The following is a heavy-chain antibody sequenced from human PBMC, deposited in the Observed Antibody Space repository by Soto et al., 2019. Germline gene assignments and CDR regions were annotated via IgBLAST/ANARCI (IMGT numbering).Heavy chain of an antibody. CDR3: TTVSSLLPH. CDR1: GGTFNRNT. V-gene: IGHV1-69*12. J-gene: IGHJ1*01. CDR2: IIPILDAA. Sequence: QVQLVQSGAEVKKPGSSVKVSCKVSGGTFNRNTISWVRQAPGQGLEWMGGIIPILDAATNAQNFQGRVTISADELTNTSYMEMSSLTAEDTAVYYCTTVSSLLPHWGQGTLVTVSS. D-gene: IGHD2-15*01.